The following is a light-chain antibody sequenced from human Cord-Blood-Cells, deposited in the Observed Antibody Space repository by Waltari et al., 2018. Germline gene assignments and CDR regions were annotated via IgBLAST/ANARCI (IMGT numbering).Light chain of an antibody. CDR2: QDS. J-gene: IGLJ2*01. Sequence: SYELTQPPSVSVSPGQTASITCHADNLGDKYAGWYQQKPGQSPGLVIYQDSKRPSGIPERFSGSNSGNTATLTISGTQAMDEADYYCQAWDSSTVVFGGGTKLTVL. CDR3: QAWDSSTVV. CDR1: NLGDKY. V-gene: IGLV3-1*01.